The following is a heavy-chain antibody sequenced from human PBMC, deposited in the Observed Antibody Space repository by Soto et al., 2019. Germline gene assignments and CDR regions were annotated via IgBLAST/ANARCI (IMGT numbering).Heavy chain of an antibody. CDR1: GGNSNSYS. J-gene: IGHJ4*02. Sequence: QVRLVQSGAEVKKPGSSVKLSCKVSGGNSNSYSIAWVRQAPGQGLQWLGTIVPLSGTPNHAQQFQARVTITADTSTNTAYLYLSSLSSEETAIYYCARDWRQMSRGGLFDYWGQGSLVTIS. V-gene: IGHV1-69*06. CDR3: ARDWRQMSRGGLFDY. CDR2: IVPLSGTP. D-gene: IGHD3-16*01.